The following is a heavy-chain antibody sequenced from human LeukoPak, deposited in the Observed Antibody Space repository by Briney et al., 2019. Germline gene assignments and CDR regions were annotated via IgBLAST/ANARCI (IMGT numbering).Heavy chain of an antibody. CDR1: GFTFSNYE. V-gene: IGHV3-48*03. CDR2: IDYGGTTI. Sequence: AESLRLSCAASGFTFSNYEMIWVRQAQGRGLEWVSYIDYGGTTIYYADSVRGRFTISRDNGKKSLYLEMSSLRAEDTAVYYCASGAIGGTGGDDDYWGQGTLVTVSS. CDR3: ASGAIGGTGGDDDY. J-gene: IGHJ4*02. D-gene: IGHD2-8*02.